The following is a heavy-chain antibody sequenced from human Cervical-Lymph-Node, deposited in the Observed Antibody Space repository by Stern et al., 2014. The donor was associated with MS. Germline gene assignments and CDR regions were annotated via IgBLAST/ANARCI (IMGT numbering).Heavy chain of an antibody. Sequence: VQLVQSGAEVKKPGESLKISCKLSGYSFTIYYIAWVRQMPGKGLEWMGVIYPYDSDPTYSPSFQAQVPISADKSIPPAYLQWSSLRASDTAMYYCARHVQGFDYWGQGTLVTVPS. CDR1: GYSFTIYY. V-gene: IGHV5-51*01. J-gene: IGHJ4*02. CDR2: IYPYDSDP. CDR3: ARHVQGFDY.